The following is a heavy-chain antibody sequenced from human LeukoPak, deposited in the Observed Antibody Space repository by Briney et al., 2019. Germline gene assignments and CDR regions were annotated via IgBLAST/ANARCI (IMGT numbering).Heavy chain of an antibody. CDR3: ARFKYRAAGDKQY. D-gene: IGHD6-13*01. CDR2: INPDSGGT. V-gene: IGHV1-2*02. Sequence: GASVKVSCKASGYTFTDSYIHWVRQAPGQGLEWMGWINPDSGGTNYAQKFQGRVTMTRDTCINTVYMELSRLRSDDMAVYYCARFKYRAAGDKQYWGRGTLVTVSS. CDR1: GYTFTDSY. J-gene: IGHJ4*02.